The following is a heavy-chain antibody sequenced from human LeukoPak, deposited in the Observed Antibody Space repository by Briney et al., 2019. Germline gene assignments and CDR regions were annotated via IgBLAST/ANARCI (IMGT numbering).Heavy chain of an antibody. CDR3: ARVKELGYCSSTSCYDAFDI. Sequence: PSETLSLTCAVYGGSFSGYYWSWIRQPPGKGLEWIGEINHSGSTNYNPSLKSRVTISVDTSKNQFSLKLSSVTAVDTAVYYCARVKELGYCSSTSCYDAFDIWGQGTMVTVSS. J-gene: IGHJ3*02. V-gene: IGHV4-34*01. CDR2: INHSGST. D-gene: IGHD2-2*01. CDR1: GGSFSGYY.